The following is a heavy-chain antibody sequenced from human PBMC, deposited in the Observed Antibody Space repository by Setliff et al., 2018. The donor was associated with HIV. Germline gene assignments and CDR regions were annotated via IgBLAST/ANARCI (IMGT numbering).Heavy chain of an antibody. CDR3: ARPLSMSYNFWGDAFAI. CDR1: GGSLTNYY. J-gene: IGHJ3*02. CDR2: INHSGST. V-gene: IGHV4-34*01. D-gene: IGHD3-3*01. Sequence: SETLSLTCAVYGGSLTNYYWTWIRQTPRKGLEWIGEINHSGSTSYNPSLRSRVTLSGDTSKNQLSLKLTSVTAADTAVYYCARPLSMSYNFWGDAFAIWGRGTMVTVSS.